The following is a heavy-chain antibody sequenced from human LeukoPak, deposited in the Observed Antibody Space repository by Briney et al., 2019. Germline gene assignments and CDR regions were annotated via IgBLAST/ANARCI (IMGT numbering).Heavy chain of an antibody. CDR3: ARGQGYSYGYEWFDP. CDR2: ISHSGTT. D-gene: IGHD5-18*01. CDR1: GGSISSSNW. Sequence: PSETLSLTCAVSGGSISSSNWWTWVRQPPGKGLEWIGEISHSGTTNYNPSLKSRVTISVDTSKNQFSLKLSSVTAADTAVYYCARGQGYSYGYEWFDPWGQGTLVTVSS. V-gene: IGHV4-4*02. J-gene: IGHJ5*02.